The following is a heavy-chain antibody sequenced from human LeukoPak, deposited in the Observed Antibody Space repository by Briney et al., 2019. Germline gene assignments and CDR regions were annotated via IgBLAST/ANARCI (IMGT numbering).Heavy chain of an antibody. Sequence: ASVKVSCKASGYTFTSYYMHWVRQAPGQGLEWMGIINPSGGSTSYAQKFQGRVTMTRDTSTSTVYMELSSLRSEDTAVYCCARAPLWFGELRADAFDIWGQGTMVTVSS. CDR3: ARAPLWFGELRADAFDI. CDR1: GYTFTSYY. CDR2: INPSGGST. V-gene: IGHV1-46*01. D-gene: IGHD3-10*01. J-gene: IGHJ3*02.